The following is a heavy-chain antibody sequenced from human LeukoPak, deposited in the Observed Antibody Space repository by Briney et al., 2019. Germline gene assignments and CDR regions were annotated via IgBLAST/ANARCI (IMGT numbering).Heavy chain of an antibody. V-gene: IGHV3-21*01. CDR1: GLTFSTYN. CDR3: AELGITMIGGV. Sequence: GGSLRLSCAGSGLTFSTYNMNWVRQAPGKGLEWVSSISSSSSYIYYADSVKGRFTISRDNAKNSLYLQMNSLRAEDTAVYYCAELGITMIGGVWGKGTTVTISS. J-gene: IGHJ6*04. CDR2: ISSSSSYI. D-gene: IGHD3-10*02.